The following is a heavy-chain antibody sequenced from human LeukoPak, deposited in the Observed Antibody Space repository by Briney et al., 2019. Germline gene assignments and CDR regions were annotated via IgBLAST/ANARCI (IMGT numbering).Heavy chain of an antibody. V-gene: IGHV3-23*01. CDR2: ISGGGDSI. CDR1: GFTFSNYA. Sequence: GGSLRLSCAASGFTFSNYARSWVRQAPGRGLEWVSTISGGGDSIYYADSVKGRFTISRDNSKNTLYLQMKSLRVEDTAVYYCAKESPQFDYWGQGTLVTVSS. J-gene: IGHJ4*02. CDR3: AKESPQFDY.